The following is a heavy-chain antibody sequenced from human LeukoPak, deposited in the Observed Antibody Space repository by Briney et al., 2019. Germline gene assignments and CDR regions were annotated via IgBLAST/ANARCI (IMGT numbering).Heavy chain of an antibody. J-gene: IGHJ4*02. D-gene: IGHD6-19*01. CDR3: ARDNPSSGWYLDY. Sequence: GGSLRLSCAASGFTFSSYGMDWVRQAPGKGLEWLANIREDESEINYVDSVKGRFTISRDNARNSLYLQMTSLRPEDTAVYYCARDNPSSGWYLDYWGQGTLVTVSS. CDR1: GFTFSSYG. V-gene: IGHV3-7*03. CDR2: IREDESEI.